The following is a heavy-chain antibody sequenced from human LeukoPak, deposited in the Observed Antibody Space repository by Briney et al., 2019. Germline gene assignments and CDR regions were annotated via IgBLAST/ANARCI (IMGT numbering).Heavy chain of an antibody. Sequence: GGSLRLSCAASRFTFSSYAMTWVRQPPGKGLEWVAAISGSGGTTYYADFAKGRFSISRDNSENTLYLQMYSLRAEDTAVYYCARGRDITGYSDYWGQGTLVTVSS. CDR1: RFTFSSYA. CDR2: ISGSGGTT. D-gene: IGHD3-22*01. V-gene: IGHV3-23*01. J-gene: IGHJ4*02. CDR3: ARGRDITGYSDY.